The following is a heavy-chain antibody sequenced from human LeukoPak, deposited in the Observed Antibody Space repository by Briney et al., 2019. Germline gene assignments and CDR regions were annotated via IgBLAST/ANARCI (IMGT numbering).Heavy chain of an antibody. CDR3: ARHQGHDFYDSSGYYSFDY. Sequence: SETLSLTCTVSGGSINNYYWSWIRQPPGKGLEWIGYIYYRGSTNYNPSLKSRVTISADTSKNQFSLKLTSGTAADTAVYFCARHQGHDFYDSSGYYSFDYWGQGTLVTVTS. CDR2: IYYRGST. CDR1: GGSINNYY. V-gene: IGHV4-59*08. D-gene: IGHD3-22*01. J-gene: IGHJ4*02.